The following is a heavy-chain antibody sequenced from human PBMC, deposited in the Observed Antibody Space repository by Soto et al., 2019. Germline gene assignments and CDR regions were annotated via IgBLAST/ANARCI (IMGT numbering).Heavy chain of an antibody. CDR3: ARVGYCRGGSCFGY. J-gene: IGHJ4*02. D-gene: IGHD2-15*01. V-gene: IGHV1-46*01. CDR1: GYIFANHY. Sequence: ASVKVSCKASGYIFANHYIHWGRQAPGQGLEWMGIINPSGGSTNYLQKFQGRITMTRDTSTSTVYMELSSLRSEDTAVYYCARVGYCRGGSCFGYWGQGTLVTVSS. CDR2: INPSGGST.